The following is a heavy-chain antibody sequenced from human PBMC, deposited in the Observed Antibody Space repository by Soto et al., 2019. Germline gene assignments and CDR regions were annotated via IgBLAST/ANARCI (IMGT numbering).Heavy chain of an antibody. CDR3: AKVPDVEAAPTPNYSWGMDV. CDR2: ISYDGSNK. J-gene: IGHJ6*02. CDR1: GFTFSSYG. V-gene: IGHV3-30*18. Sequence: PGGSLRLSCAASGFTFSSYGMHWVRQAPGKGLEWVAVISYDGSNKYYADSVKGRFTISRDNSKNTLYLQMNSLRAEDTAVYYCAKVPDVEAAPTPNYSWGMDVWGQGTTVTVSS. D-gene: IGHD6-13*01.